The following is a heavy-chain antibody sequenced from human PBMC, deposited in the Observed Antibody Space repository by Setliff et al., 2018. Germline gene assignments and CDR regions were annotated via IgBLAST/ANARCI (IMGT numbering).Heavy chain of an antibody. Sequence: ASVKVSCKASGYTFSSYAMNWVRQAPGQGLEWMGWINTNTGNPTYAQDFTGRFVFSLDTSVSTAYLQISSPKAEDTAIYYCARGSRFGTIVYKGDYYMDVWGKGTTVTVSS. V-gene: IGHV7-4-1*02. CDR1: GYTFSSYA. D-gene: IGHD3-10*01. J-gene: IGHJ6*03. CDR2: INTNTGNP. CDR3: ARGSRFGTIVYKGDYYMDV.